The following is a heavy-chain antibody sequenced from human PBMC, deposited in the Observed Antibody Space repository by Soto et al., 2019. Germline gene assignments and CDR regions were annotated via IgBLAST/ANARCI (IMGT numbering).Heavy chain of an antibody. Sequence: SVKVSCKASGGTFSSYAISWVRQAPGQGLEWMGGIIPIFGTANYAQKFQGRVTITADESTSTAYMELSSLRSEDTAVYYCARSFTAMRQVPFDYWGQGTLVTVSS. V-gene: IGHV1-69*13. J-gene: IGHJ4*02. CDR2: IIPIFGTA. D-gene: IGHD5-18*01. CDR1: GGTFSSYA. CDR3: ARSFTAMRQVPFDY.